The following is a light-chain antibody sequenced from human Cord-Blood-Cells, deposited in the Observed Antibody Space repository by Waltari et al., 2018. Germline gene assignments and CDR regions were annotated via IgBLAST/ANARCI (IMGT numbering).Light chain of an antibody. Sequence: EIVLTQSPATLSLSPGVSATLLCRASQSVSSYLAWYQQKPGQAPRLLIYDASNSSTGIPARFSGSGSGTDFSLTISSIEPEDFAVYYCQQRSYWPRITFGQGTRLEIK. J-gene: IGKJ5*01. CDR1: QSVSSY. CDR2: DAS. V-gene: IGKV3-11*01. CDR3: QQRSYWPRIT.